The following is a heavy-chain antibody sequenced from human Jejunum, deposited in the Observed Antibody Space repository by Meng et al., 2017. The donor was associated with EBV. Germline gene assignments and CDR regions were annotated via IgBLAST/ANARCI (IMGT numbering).Heavy chain of an antibody. V-gene: IGHV1-2*06. J-gene: IGHJ4*02. CDR2: VNPNSGVT. CDR1: GYTFTGYY. Sequence: QVQLVQSGTEVKESGASVKVSCKASGYTFTGYYLHWVRQAPGQGLEWMGRVNPNSGVTNYAEKFQGRVTMTRDTSISTSYMEVSRLTSDDTAVYYCARPISGYTYYFDYWGQGTLVTVSS. D-gene: IGHD5-18*01. CDR3: ARPISGYTYYFDY.